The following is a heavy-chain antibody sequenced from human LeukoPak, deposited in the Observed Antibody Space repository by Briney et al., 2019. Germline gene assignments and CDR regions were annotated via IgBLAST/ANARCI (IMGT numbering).Heavy chain of an antibody. CDR1: GGTFSSYA. Sequence: ASVKVSCKASGGTFSSYAISWVRQAPGQGLEWMGGIIPIFGTASYAQKFQGRVTITTDESTSTAYMELSSLRSEDTAVYYCARGDSSGLFDYWGQGTLVTVSS. D-gene: IGHD6-19*01. V-gene: IGHV1-69*05. CDR3: ARGDSSGLFDY. J-gene: IGHJ4*02. CDR2: IIPIFGTA.